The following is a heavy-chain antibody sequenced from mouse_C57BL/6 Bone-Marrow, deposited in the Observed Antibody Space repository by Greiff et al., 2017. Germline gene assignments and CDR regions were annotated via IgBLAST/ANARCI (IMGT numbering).Heavy chain of an antibody. CDR3: AGAVHLDF. Sequence: EVHLVESGPGLVKPSPSLSLTCSVTGYSITSGYYWNWIRQFPGNKLEWMGYISYDGSNNYNPSLKNRISITRDTSKNQFFLKLNSVTTEDTATXYCAGAVHLDFWGTGTTVTVSS. V-gene: IGHV3-6*01. D-gene: IGHD1-1*01. CDR1: GYSITSGYY. J-gene: IGHJ1*03. CDR2: ISYDGSN.